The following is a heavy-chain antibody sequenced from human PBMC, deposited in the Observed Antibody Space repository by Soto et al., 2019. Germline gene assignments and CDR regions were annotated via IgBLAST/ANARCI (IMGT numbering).Heavy chain of an antibody. CDR1: GLNFPDSA. J-gene: IGHJ6*04. CDR3: AADLTGLGIYTLGV. Sequence: ASVKVSCKASGLNFPDSAIQWVRQARGQGLEWIGWIVVATGKTNYAQMLQQRVTITRDMSTGTAYMELNSLRSEDTAVYYCAADLTGLGIYTLGVWGKGTKVTVCS. CDR2: IVVATGKT. D-gene: IGHD3-9*01. V-gene: IGHV1-58*02.